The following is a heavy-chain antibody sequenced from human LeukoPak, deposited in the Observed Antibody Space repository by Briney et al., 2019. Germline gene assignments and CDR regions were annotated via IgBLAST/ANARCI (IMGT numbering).Heavy chain of an antibody. CDR3: AREGYYDILTGHVDY. D-gene: IGHD3-9*01. V-gene: IGHV3-7*01. J-gene: IGHJ4*02. CDR2: IKQDGSEK. Sequence: RGSLRLSCAASGFTFSSYWMSWVRQAPGKGLEWVANIKQDGSEKYYVDSVKGRFTISRDNAKNSLYLQMNSLGAEDTAVYYCAREGYYDILTGHVDYWGQGTLVTVSS. CDR1: GFTFSSYW.